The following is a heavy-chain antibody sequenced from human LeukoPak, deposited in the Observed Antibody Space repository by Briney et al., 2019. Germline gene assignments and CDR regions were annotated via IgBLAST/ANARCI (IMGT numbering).Heavy chain of an antibody. CDR3: ARSETGDERIGVDY. CDR1: GYTFTNYD. V-gene: IGHV1-8*03. Sequence: ASVKVSCKASGYTFTNYDINWVRQAPGRGLEWMGWITPDDGHGGYAQNFQGRVTITRDTSISTAYMELNSLRSDDTAVYYCARSETGDERIGVDYWGQGTLVTVSS. D-gene: IGHD1-14*01. J-gene: IGHJ4*02. CDR2: ITPDDGHG.